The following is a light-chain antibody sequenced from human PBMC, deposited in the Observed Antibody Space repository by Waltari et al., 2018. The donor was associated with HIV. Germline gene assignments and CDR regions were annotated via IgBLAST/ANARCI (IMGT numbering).Light chain of an antibody. CDR1: SSTIANDI. CDR3: VGWDASLSAYV. Sequence: HSLHSQPPSPSGTPGHRVTTSCSGRSSTIANDILSCYQQIPGTAPKLLIYKNYQRPSGVPDRFSGSKSGTSASLAISGLRTEDEADYYCVGWDASLSAYVFGSGTRVTIL. V-gene: IGLV1-47*01. CDR2: KNY. J-gene: IGLJ1*01.